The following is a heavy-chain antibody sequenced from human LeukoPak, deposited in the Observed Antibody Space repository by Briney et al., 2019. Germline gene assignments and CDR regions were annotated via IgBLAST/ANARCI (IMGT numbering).Heavy chain of an antibody. J-gene: IGHJ5*02. D-gene: IGHD2-15*01. CDR1: GYTFTSYG. CDR2: ISAYNGDT. Sequence: ASVKVSCKASGYTFTSYGITWVRQAPGQGLEWMGWISAYNGDTNYAQKLQGRVTMTTDTSTSTSYMELRSLRSDDTAVYYCARDPRIEYCGGGSCYSSWFDPWGQGTLVTVSS. V-gene: IGHV1-18*01. CDR3: ARDPRIEYCGGGSCYSSWFDP.